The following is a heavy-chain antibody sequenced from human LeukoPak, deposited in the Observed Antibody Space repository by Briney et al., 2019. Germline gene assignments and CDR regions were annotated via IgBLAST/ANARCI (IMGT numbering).Heavy chain of an antibody. CDR1: GGPISSYY. CDR3: ARIRGGYYTIDY. V-gene: IGHV4-59*01. J-gene: IGHJ4*02. CDR2: IYYSGST. Sequence: SETLFLTCTVSGGPISSYYWSWIRQPPGKGLEWIGYIYYSGSTNYNPSLKSRVTISVDTSKNQFSLKLSSVTAADTAVYYCARIRGGYYTIDYWGQGTLVTVSS. D-gene: IGHD3-10*01.